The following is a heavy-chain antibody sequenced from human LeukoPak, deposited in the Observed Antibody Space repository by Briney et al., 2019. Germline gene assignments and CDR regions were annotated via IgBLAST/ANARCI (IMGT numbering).Heavy chain of an antibody. CDR1: GFAFRSHA. Sequence: GGPLRLSCTASGFAFRSHAMHWVRQAPGKGLEWVSSISSSSSYIYYADSVKGRFTISRDNAKNSLFLQMNSLRAEDTAVYFCARATWDPNYYYYMDVWGKGTTVTISS. CDR2: ISSSSSYI. J-gene: IGHJ6*03. V-gene: IGHV3-21*01. CDR3: ARATWDPNYYYYMDV. D-gene: IGHD1-26*01.